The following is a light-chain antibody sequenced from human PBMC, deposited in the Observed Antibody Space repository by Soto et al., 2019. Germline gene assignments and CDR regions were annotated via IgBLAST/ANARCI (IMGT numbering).Light chain of an antibody. V-gene: IGLV6-57*04. J-gene: IGLJ1*01. CDR2: EDN. CDR1: SGTIASNS. CDR3: QSYNSSPNV. Sequence: NFMLTQPHSVSESPRKTVTIAYTRSSGTIASNSGQWYQQRPGSAPTTVIFEDNRRPSGVPDRFSGSIDSSSTSASFTISGLKTEDEADYYCQSYNSSPNVFGTGTKLTVL.